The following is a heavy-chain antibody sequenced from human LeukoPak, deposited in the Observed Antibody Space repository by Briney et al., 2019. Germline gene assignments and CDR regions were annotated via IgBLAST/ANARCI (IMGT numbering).Heavy chain of an antibody. D-gene: IGHD6-19*01. Sequence: PGGSLRLSCAASGFTFSSYAMCWVRQAPGKGLEWVSAISGSGDSTYYADSVKGRFTISRDNSKNTLYLQMNSLRAEDTAVYYWGKGPRGIAVAGTWFFWSAPGGRGTLATVPS. V-gene: IGHV3-23*01. CDR1: GFTFSSYA. J-gene: IGHJ5*02. CDR2: ISGSGDST. CDR3: GKGPRGIAVAGTWFFWSAP.